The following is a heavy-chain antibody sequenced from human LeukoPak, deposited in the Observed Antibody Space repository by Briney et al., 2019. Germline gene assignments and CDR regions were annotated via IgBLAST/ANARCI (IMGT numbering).Heavy chain of an antibody. V-gene: IGHV4-59*01. CDR3: ARVDYDFWSGYYRVFDY. CDR2: IYYTGST. Sequence: SETLSLTCGVSGGAITNYYWNWIRQAPGKGLEWLGYIYYTGSTTYNPSVKSRITISLDTSKKQISLKLRSVTAADTAVYYCARVDYDFWSGYYRVFDYWGQGTLVTVSS. CDR1: GGAITNYY. J-gene: IGHJ4*02. D-gene: IGHD3-3*01.